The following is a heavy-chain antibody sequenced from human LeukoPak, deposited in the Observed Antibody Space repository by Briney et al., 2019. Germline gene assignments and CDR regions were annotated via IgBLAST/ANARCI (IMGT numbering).Heavy chain of an antibody. CDR1: GGSISSGDYY. D-gene: IGHD3-22*01. V-gene: IGHV4-30-4*01. Sequence: SETLSLTCTVPGGSISSGDYYWSWIRQHPGKGLEWIGYIYYSGSTYYNPSLKSRVTISVDTSKNQFSLKLTSVTAADTAVYYCAKVSDRDSSGYYWGFEYWGQGTLVTVSS. CDR3: AKVSDRDSSGYYWGFEY. J-gene: IGHJ4*02. CDR2: IYYSGST.